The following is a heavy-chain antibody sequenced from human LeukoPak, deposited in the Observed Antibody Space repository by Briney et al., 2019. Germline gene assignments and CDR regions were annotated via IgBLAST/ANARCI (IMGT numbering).Heavy chain of an antibody. CDR1: GFTVSSNY. CDR2: IYSGGST. Sequence: GGSLRLSCAASGFTVSSNYMSWVRQAPGKGLEWVSVIYSGGSTYYADSGKGRFTISRDNSKNTLYLQMNSLRAEDTAVYYCAEGTTVTDAYYYYGMDVWGQGTTVTVSS. V-gene: IGHV3-66*01. CDR3: AEGTTVTDAYYYYGMDV. D-gene: IGHD4-17*01. J-gene: IGHJ6*02.